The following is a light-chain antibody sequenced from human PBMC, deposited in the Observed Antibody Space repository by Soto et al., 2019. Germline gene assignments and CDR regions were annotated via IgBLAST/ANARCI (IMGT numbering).Light chain of an antibody. CDR3: QQYGSSPPHT. J-gene: IGKJ2*01. V-gene: IGKV3-20*01. CDR1: QSVSSTY. CDR2: DAS. Sequence: EIVLTQSPGTLSLSPGERATLSCRASQSVSSTYLAWYQQRPGQAPRLLIYDASSRATGIPDRFSGSGSGTAFTLTISRLEPEDFAVYYCQQYGSSPPHTFGQGTKLEIK.